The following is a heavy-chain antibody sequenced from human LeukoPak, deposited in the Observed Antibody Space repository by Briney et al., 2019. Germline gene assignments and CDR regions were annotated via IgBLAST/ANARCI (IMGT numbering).Heavy chain of an antibody. CDR2: IYYSGST. CDR1: GGSISSYY. Sequence: SSETLSLTCTVSGGSISSYYWSWIRQPPGKGLEWIGYIYYSGSTNYNPSLKSRVTISVDTSKNQFSLKLGSVTAADTAVYYCARLNPIVATTYYFDYWGQGTLVTVSS. D-gene: IGHD5-12*01. V-gene: IGHV4-59*08. CDR3: ARLNPIVATTYYFDY. J-gene: IGHJ4*02.